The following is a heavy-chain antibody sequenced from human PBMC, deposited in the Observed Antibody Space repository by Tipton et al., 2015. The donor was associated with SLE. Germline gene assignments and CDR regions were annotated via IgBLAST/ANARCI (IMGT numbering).Heavy chain of an antibody. CDR1: GFTFSTYG. J-gene: IGHJ4*02. V-gene: IGHV3-30*18. CDR2: IWYDGSNK. CDR3: AKDPVKMAARPNDFDF. Sequence: SLRLSCAASGFTFSTYGMHWVRQAPGKGLEWVAVIWYDGSNKDYADSVRGRFTISRDNSENTLYLQMNSLRAEDTAVYYCAKDPVKMAARPNDFDFWGQGTLVTVSS. D-gene: IGHD6-6*01.